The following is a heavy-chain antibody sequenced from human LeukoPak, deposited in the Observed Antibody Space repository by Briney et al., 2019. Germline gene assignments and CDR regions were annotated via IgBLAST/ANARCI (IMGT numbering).Heavy chain of an antibody. CDR1: DYSISSGYY. J-gene: IGHJ6*03. D-gene: IGHD6-6*01. Sequence: PSETLSLTCNVSDYSISSGYYWGWIRQPPGKGLEWIGSIYHSGSTYYNPSLKSRVTISIDTSKNQFSLKLSSVTAADTAVYYCARGMGRWQLVPQYYFYMDVWGKGTTVTVSS. V-gene: IGHV4-38-2*02. CDR2: IYHSGST. CDR3: ARGMGRWQLVPQYYFYMDV.